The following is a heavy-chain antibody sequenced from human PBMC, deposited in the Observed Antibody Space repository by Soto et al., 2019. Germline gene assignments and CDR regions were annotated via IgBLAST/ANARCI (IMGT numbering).Heavy chain of an antibody. CDR1: GFTFGNYA. V-gene: IGHV3-23*01. CDR2: ISGDGDAT. D-gene: IGHD7-27*01. CDR3: AKKSLGSITLPALYYFDY. J-gene: IGHJ4*02. Sequence: EVQLLESGGGLVQPGGSLRLSCAASGFTFGNYAFSWVRQAPGKGLEWVSVISGDGDATYYPDSVKGQFTTSRDNSKNTVYLQMNSLRAEDTAVYYCAKKSLGSITLPALYYFDYWGQGTLVTVSS.